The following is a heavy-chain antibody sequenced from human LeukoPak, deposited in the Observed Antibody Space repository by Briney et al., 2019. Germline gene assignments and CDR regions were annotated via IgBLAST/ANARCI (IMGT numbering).Heavy chain of an antibody. J-gene: IGHJ5*02. CDR3: AIYYYDSSGYYYSWFDP. CDR1: GGTFSSYA. D-gene: IGHD3-22*01. Sequence: ASVKVSCKASGGTFSSYAISWVRQAPGQGLEWMGRIIPILGIANYAQKFQGRVTITADKSTSTAYMELSSLRSEDTAVYYCAIYYYDSSGYYYSWFDPWGQGTWSPSPQ. CDR2: IIPILGIA. V-gene: IGHV1-69*04.